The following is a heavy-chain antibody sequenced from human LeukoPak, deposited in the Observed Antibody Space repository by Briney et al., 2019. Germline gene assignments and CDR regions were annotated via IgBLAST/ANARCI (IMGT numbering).Heavy chain of an antibody. CDR2: ISSSSSTI. J-gene: IGHJ4*02. CDR1: GFTFSSYS. CDR3: ARVADYYGSGSPFDY. D-gene: IGHD3-10*01. Sequence: GGSLGLSCAASGFTFSSYSMNWVRQAPGKGLEWVSYISSSSSTIYYADSVKGRFTISRDNAKNSLYLQMNSLRDEDTAVYYCARVADYYGSGSPFDYWGQGTLVTVSS. V-gene: IGHV3-48*02.